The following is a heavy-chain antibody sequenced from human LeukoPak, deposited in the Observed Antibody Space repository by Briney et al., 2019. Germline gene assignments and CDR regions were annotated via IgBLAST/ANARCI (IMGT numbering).Heavy chain of an antibody. D-gene: IGHD3-3*01. J-gene: IGHJ6*03. CDR3: ARGNYDYWSGYTPDYYYYYMDV. CDR2: MNPNSGNT. CDR1: GYTLTSYD. V-gene: IGHV1-8*01. Sequence: ASVKVSCKASGYTLTSYDINWVRQATGQGPEWMGWMNPNSGNTGYAQKFQGRVTMTRNTSISTAYMELSSLRSEDTAVYYCARGNYDYWSGYTPDYYYYYMDVWGKGTTVTVSS.